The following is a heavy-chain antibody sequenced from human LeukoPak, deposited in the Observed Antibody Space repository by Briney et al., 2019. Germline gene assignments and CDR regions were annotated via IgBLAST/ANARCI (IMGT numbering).Heavy chain of an antibody. CDR1: GFTFNIYA. V-gene: IGHV3-23*01. Sequence: PGGSLRLSCAPSGFTFNIYAMNWVRQAPGKGLDWVSIISGNGINTYYADSVKGRFTISRDDSKNTLYLQMNSLRADDTAIYYCARGVSDWGQGTLVTVAS. J-gene: IGHJ4*02. D-gene: IGHD3-16*01. CDR3: ARGVSD. CDR2: ISGNGINT.